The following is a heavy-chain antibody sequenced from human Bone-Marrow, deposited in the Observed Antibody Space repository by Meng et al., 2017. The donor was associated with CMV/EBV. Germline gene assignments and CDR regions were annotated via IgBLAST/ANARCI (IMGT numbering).Heavy chain of an antibody. J-gene: IGHJ6*01. CDR2: ISYDGSNK. Sequence: GGSLRLSCAASGFTFSSYAMHWVRQAPGKGLEWVAVISYDGSNKYYADSVKGRFTISRDNSKNTLYLQMNSLRAEDTAVYYCAREEKDYLYYYYGMDVWGQGPTVTVYS. V-gene: IGHV3-30-3*01. CDR3: AREEKDYLYYYYGMDV. CDR1: GFTFSSYA. D-gene: IGHD4-11*01.